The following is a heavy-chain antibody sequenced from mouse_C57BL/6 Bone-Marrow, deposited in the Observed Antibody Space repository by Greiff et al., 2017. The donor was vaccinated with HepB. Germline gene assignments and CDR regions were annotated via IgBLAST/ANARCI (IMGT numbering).Heavy chain of an antibody. V-gene: IGHV1-15*01. D-gene: IGHD1-1*01. Sequence: QVQLKQSGAELVRPGASVTLSCKASGYTFTDYEMHWVKQTPVHGLEWIGAIDPETGGTAYNQKFKGKAILTADKSSSTAYMELISLTSEDSAVYYCTRPHTLREYFDYWGQGTTLTVSS. J-gene: IGHJ2*01. CDR3: TRPHTLREYFDY. CDR1: GYTFTDYE. CDR2: IDPETGGT.